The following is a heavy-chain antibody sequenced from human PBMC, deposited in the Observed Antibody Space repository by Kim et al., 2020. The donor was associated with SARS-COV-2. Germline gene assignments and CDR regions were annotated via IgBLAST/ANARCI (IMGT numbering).Heavy chain of an antibody. V-gene: IGHV4-39*07. CDR3: AREVSDGPDAFDI. J-gene: IGHJ3*02. Sequence: SETLSLTCTVSGGSISSSSYYWGWIRQPPGKGLEWIGSIYYSGSTYYNPSLKSRVTISVDTSKNQFSLKLSSVTAADTAVYYCAREVSDGPDAFDIWGQG. CDR1: GGSISSSSYY. CDR2: IYYSGST.